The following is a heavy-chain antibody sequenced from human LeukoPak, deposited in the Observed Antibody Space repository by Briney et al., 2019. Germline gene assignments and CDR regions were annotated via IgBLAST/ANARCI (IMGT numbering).Heavy chain of an antibody. CDR2: INPNSGDT. D-gene: IGHD2-8*01. Sequence: ASVKVSCKAFRYTFTDYHMHWVRQAAGQGLEWMGWINPNSGDTNYAQKFQGRVTMTRDTTISTAYMELSRLRSDDTAVFYCATLMAHLDYWGQGTLVTVSS. CDR3: ATLMAHLDY. J-gene: IGHJ4*02. CDR1: RYTFTDYH. V-gene: IGHV1-2*02.